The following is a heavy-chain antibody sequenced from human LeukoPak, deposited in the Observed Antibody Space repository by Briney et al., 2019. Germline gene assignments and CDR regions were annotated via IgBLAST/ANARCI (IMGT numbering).Heavy chain of an antibody. CDR3: ARALQLWYDY. J-gene: IGHJ4*02. D-gene: IGHD5-18*01. CDR2: IYSGGST. V-gene: IGHV3-66*01. Sequence: GGSLGLSCAASGFTVSSNYMSRVRQAPGKGLEWVSVIYSGGSTYYADSVKGRFTISRDNAKNSLYLQMNSLRAEDTAVYYCARALQLWYDYWGQGTLVTVSS. CDR1: GFTVSSNY.